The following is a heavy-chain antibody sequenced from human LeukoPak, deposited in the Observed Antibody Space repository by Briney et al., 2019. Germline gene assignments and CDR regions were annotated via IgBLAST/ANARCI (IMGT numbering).Heavy chain of an antibody. D-gene: IGHD3-3*01. CDR1: GGSISSSNW. CDR2: IYHSGST. J-gene: IGHJ6*02. V-gene: IGHV4-4*02. Sequence: SGTLSLTCAVSGGSISSSNWWSWDRQPPGKGLEWIGEIYHSGSTNYNPSLKSRVAISVDKSKNQFSLKLSSVTAADTAVYYCASSGSGFPPYYYYYGMDVWGQGTTVTVSS. CDR3: ASSGSGFPPYYYYYGMDV.